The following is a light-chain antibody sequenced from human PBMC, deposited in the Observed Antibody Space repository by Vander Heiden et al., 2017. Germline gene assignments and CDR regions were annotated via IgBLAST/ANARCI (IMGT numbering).Light chain of an antibody. Sequence: DIVMTQSPATLSVSPAERATLSYRASQSVSSNLAWYQHTPGQAPKLLIIGAATRATSIPARLSSSRCGTEYTLTISSLQYEDVVVSYCQQYNNCSPWTFGRGTKVEIK. CDR3: QQYNNCSPWT. CDR2: GAA. J-gene: IGKJ4*01. CDR1: QSVSSN. V-gene: IGKV3-15*01.